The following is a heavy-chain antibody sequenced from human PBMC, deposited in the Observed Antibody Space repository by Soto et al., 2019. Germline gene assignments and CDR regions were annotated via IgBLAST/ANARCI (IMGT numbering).Heavy chain of an antibody. D-gene: IGHD7-27*01. CDR2: ILPIFGTT. CDR3: ASDETGESYYYYYGMDV. V-gene: IGHV1-69*01. Sequence: QVQLVQSGAEVKKPGSSVKVSCKASGGTFNTYNINWVLQAPGQGLEWMGGILPIFGTTNYAQRFQGRVTITADDSTSTAYMELGSLRSEDTAVYYCASDETGESYYYYYGMDVWGQGTTVTVTS. J-gene: IGHJ6*02. CDR1: GGTFNTYN.